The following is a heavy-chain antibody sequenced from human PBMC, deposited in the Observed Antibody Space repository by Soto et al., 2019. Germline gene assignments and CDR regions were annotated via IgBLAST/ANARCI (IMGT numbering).Heavy chain of an antibody. CDR2: INAGNGNT. CDR3: ATAIADDAFDI. CDR1: GYTFTSYA. Sequence: ASVKVSCKASGYTFTSYAMHWVRQAPGQRLEWMGWINAGNGNTKYSQKFQGRVTITRDTSASTAYMELSSLRFEDTAVYFCATAIADDAFDIWGRGTMVTVSS. D-gene: IGHD2-2*01. J-gene: IGHJ3*02. V-gene: IGHV1-3*01.